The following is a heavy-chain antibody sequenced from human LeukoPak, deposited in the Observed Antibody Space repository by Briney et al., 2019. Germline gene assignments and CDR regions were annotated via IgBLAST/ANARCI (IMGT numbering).Heavy chain of an antibody. Sequence: PGGSLRLSCAASGFTFSDYWMSWVRQAPGKGLEWVANMNQDGSEKYYVDSVKGRFTISRDNAKNSLSLQMNSLRAEDTAVYYCARVVESQDYFDYWGQGTLVTVSS. CDR2: MNQDGSEK. D-gene: IGHD3-16*02. J-gene: IGHJ4*02. V-gene: IGHV3-7*01. CDR1: GFTFSDYW. CDR3: ARVVESQDYFDY.